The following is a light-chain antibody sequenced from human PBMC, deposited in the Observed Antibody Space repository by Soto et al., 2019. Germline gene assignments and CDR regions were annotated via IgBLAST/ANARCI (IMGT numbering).Light chain of an antibody. Sequence: EIVLTQSPGTLSLTPGERATLSCRASQSVSSSYLAWYQQKPGQAPRLLIYGASSRATGIPDRFSGSGSGTDFTLSISRLGAEDFAVHYCQWYGRSPMYTVGHGTKVEMK. CDR2: GAS. CDR3: QWYGRSPMYT. V-gene: IGKV3-20*01. J-gene: IGKJ2*01. CDR1: QSVSSSY.